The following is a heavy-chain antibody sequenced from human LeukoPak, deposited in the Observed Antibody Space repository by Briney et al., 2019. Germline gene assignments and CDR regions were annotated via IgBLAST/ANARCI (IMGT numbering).Heavy chain of an antibody. Sequence: PGGSLRLSCAASGFTFSSYWMSWVRQAPGKGLEWVSAISGSGGSTYYADSVKGRFTISRDNSKNTLYLQMNSLRAEDTAVYYCANHYYDSSGYYRTVDYWGQGTLVTVSS. CDR1: GFTFSSYW. D-gene: IGHD3-22*01. V-gene: IGHV3-23*01. CDR3: ANHYYDSSGYYRTVDY. CDR2: ISGSGGST. J-gene: IGHJ4*02.